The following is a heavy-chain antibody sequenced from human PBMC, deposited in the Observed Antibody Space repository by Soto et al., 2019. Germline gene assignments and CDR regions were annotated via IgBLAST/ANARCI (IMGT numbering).Heavy chain of an antibody. Sequence: PSETLSLTCTVSGGSINSGGYYWSWIRQHPGKGLEWVGYIYYSGTTYYNPSLQSRVTISIDRSKNQFSLKLSSVTAADTAVYYCARVPDYWGQGILVTVSS. CDR1: GGSINSGGYY. CDR3: ARVPDY. V-gene: IGHV4-31*03. D-gene: IGHD2-2*01. J-gene: IGHJ4*02. CDR2: IYYSGTT.